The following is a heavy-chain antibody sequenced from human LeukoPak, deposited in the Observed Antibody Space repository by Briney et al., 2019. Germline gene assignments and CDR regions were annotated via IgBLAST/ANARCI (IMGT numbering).Heavy chain of an antibody. CDR1: GFTFSSYD. J-gene: IGHJ6*03. D-gene: IGHD3-9*01. CDR3: AREADILTGYPRPQNLKRNNYYMDV. CDR2: IDTAGYT. V-gene: IGHV3-13*01. Sequence: GGSLRLSCAASGFTFSSYDMHWVRLTTGKGLEWVSAIDTAGYTYYPGSVKGRFTISRENAKNSLYLQMNSLRAEDTAVYYCAREADILTGYPRPQNLKRNNYYMDVWGKGTTVTISS.